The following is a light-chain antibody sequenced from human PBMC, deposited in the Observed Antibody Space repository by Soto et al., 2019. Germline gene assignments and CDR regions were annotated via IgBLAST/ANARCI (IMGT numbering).Light chain of an antibody. CDR2: LGS. V-gene: IGKV2-28*01. CDR3: MQALHTPRT. J-gene: IGKJ4*01. CDR1: QSLLHSNGYNY. Sequence: DIVMTQSPLSLPVTPGEPASISCRSSQSLLHSNGYNYLDWYLQKPGQSPQLLIYLGSNRASGVPARFSGSGSGTDFTLKISSVEAEDVEVYYCMQALHTPRTFGGGTKVEIK.